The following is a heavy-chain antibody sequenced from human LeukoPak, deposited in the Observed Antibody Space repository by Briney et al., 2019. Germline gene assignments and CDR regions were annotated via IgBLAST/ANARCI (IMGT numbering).Heavy chain of an antibody. CDR3: AKGTSILYGDYVADY. CDR2: INTDGSST. J-gene: IGHJ4*02. CDR1: GFTFSSYW. Sequence: PGGSLRLSCAASGFTFSSYWMHWVRQAPGKGLVWVSRINTDGSSTSYADSVKGRFTISRDNSKNTLYLQMNSLRAEDTAMYYCAKGTSILYGDYVADYWGQGTLVTVSS. V-gene: IGHV3-74*01. D-gene: IGHD4-17*01.